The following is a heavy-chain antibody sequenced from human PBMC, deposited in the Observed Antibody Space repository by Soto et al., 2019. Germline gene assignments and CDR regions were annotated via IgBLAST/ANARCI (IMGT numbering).Heavy chain of an antibody. J-gene: IGHJ4*02. V-gene: IGHV3-64*02. Sequence: SLRLSCAASGFTFSNHAMHWVRQAPGKGLECISTINTNGGSTYYADSVKGRFTISRDNSKNTLYLQMGSLRADDMAIYYCARGGGGAALADFDYWGQGTLVTVSS. D-gene: IGHD3-16*01. CDR3: ARGGGGAALADFDY. CDR1: GFTFSNHA. CDR2: INTNGGST.